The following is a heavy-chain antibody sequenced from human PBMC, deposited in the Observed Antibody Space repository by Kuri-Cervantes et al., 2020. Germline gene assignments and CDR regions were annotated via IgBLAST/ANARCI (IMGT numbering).Heavy chain of an antibody. CDR1: GFTFSNAW. Sequence: GGSLRLSCAASGFTFSNAWMSWVRQAPGKGLEWVSYISSSSSTIYYVDSVKGRFTISRDNAKNSLYLQMNSLRDEDTAVYYCARARDSSGLNTLDYWGQGTLVTVSS. J-gene: IGHJ4*02. D-gene: IGHD3-22*01. CDR2: ISSSSSTI. CDR3: ARARDSSGLNTLDY. V-gene: IGHV3-48*02.